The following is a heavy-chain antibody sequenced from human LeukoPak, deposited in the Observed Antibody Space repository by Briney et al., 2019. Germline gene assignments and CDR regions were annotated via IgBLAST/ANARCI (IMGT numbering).Heavy chain of an antibody. J-gene: IGHJ6*02. V-gene: IGHV1-2*02. CDR1: GYTFTRYY. D-gene: IGHD3-9*01. CDR2: INPNSGGT. CDR3: ARGWRLRYFDWLLSPDYYGMDV. Sequence: ASVKVSCKASGYTFTRYYMHWVRQAPGQGLEWMGWINPNSGGTNYAQKFQGRVTMTRDTSISTAYMELSRLRSDDTAVYYCARGWRLRYFDWLLSPDYYGMDVWGQGTTVTVSS.